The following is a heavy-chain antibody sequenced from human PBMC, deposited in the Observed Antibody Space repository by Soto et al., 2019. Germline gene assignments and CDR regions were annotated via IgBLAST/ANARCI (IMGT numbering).Heavy chain of an antibody. Sequence: VDSVKVSCKASGYTFSSYAMHWVRQAPGQRLEWMGWINAGYGNTKSSQKFQDRVTISRDTSASTAYMELTSLRSEDTAVYYCARHTGDGTFDFWGQGRLVTVSS. D-gene: IGHD7-27*01. CDR2: INAGYGNT. J-gene: IGHJ4*02. CDR3: ARHTGDGTFDF. V-gene: IGHV1-3*01. CDR1: GYTFSSYA.